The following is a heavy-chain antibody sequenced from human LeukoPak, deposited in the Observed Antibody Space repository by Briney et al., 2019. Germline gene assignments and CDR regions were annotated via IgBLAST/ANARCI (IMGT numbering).Heavy chain of an antibody. CDR1: GITLSDAW. Sequence: PGGSISLSCAASGITLSDAWMSWVRHAPEEGLEWVGRIKRKIDGGTTHYAAPVKNRFNISRDDSKNTLYLQMNNLNTDDTAVYYCGTDIGYGDYGLDYWGQETLVTVSS. V-gene: IGHV3-15*01. D-gene: IGHD4-17*01. CDR3: GTDIGYGDYGLDY. CDR2: IKRKIDGGTT. J-gene: IGHJ4*02.